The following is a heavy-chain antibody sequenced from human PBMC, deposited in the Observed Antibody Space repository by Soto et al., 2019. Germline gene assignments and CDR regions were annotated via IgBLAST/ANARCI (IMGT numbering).Heavy chain of an antibody. J-gene: IGHJ4*02. CDR2: IYYSGSI. D-gene: IGHD2-2*02. CDR1: GGSISSTNYY. V-gene: IGHV4-39*01. Sequence: SETLSLTCSVSGGSISSTNYYWGWIRQPPGKGLEWIGSIYYSGSIYHNPSLKSRVSTSVDTSKNQFSLKLNSVTAADTALYYCARLLYERRGQYYFDYRGQGTLVTGSS. CDR3: ARLLYERRGQYYFDY.